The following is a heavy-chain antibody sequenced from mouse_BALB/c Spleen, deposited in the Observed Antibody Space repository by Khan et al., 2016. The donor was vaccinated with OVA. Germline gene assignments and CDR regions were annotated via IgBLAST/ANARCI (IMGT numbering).Heavy chain of an antibody. Sequence: QVQLKESGAELARPGASVTLSCKASGYTFTDYYINWMRQRTGQGLEWIGEIYPGSDNTYYNEKFKGKATLTADKSSSAAYMQLSRLTSEDSAVYFCDREWAAWFPYWGQGTLVTVSA. CDR3: DREWAAWFPY. CDR2: IYPGSDNT. CDR1: GYTFTDYY. V-gene: IGHV1-77*01. J-gene: IGHJ3*01.